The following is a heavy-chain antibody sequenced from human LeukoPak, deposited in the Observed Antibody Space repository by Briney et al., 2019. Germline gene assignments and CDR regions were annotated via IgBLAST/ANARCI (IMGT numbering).Heavy chain of an antibody. Sequence: SETLSLTCTVSGGSISSSSYYWSWIRQPPGKGLEWIGYIYYSGSTNYNPSLKSRVTISVDTSKNQFSLKLSSVTAADTAVYYCARQSSSWSGFDYWGQGTLVTVSS. V-gene: IGHV4-61*05. CDR3: ARQSSSWSGFDY. CDR2: IYYSGST. D-gene: IGHD6-13*01. CDR1: GGSISSSSYY. J-gene: IGHJ4*02.